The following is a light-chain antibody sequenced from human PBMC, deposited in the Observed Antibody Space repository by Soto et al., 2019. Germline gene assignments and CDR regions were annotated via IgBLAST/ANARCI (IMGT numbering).Light chain of an antibody. CDR2: AAS. CDR1: QSISSH. CDR3: QQRSSWPLIT. J-gene: IGKJ5*01. V-gene: IGKV1-39*01. Sequence: IQMTQFPSSLSASVGDRVTITVRGSQSISSHLNWYQQKPGKAPKLLIYAASSLQSGVPSRFSGSGSGTEFTLTISSLEPEDFVVYYCQQRSSWPLITFGQGTRLEIK.